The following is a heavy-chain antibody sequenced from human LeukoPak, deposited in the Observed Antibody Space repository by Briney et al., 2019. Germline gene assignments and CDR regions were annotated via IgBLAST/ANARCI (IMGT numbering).Heavy chain of an antibody. J-gene: IGHJ4*02. V-gene: IGHV1-69*04. Sequence: PSVKVSCKASGGTFSSYAISWVRQAPGQGLEWMGRIIPIFGIANYAQKFQGRVTITADKSTSTAYMELSSLRSEDTAVYYCARGYVNGPEVGWGQGTLVTVSS. CDR3: ARGYVNGPEVG. CDR1: GGTFSSYA. D-gene: IGHD2-8*01. CDR2: IIPIFGIA.